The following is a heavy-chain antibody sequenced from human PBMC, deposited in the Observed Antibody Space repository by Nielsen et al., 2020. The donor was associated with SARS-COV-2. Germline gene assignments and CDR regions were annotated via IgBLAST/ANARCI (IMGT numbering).Heavy chain of an antibody. V-gene: IGHV4-59*01. J-gene: IGHJ5*02. CDR2: IYYSGST. CDR1: GGSISSYY. CDR3: AREGEGDCSGGSCYSFENWFDP. D-gene: IGHD2-15*01. Sequence: GSLRLSCTVSGGSISSYYWSWIRQPPGKGLEWIGYIYYSGSTNYNPSLKSRVTISVDTSKNQFSLKLSSVTAADTAVYYCAREGEGDCSGGSCYSFENWFDPWGQGTLVTVSS.